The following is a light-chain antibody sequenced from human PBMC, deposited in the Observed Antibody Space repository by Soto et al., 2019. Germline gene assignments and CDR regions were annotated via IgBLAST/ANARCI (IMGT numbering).Light chain of an antibody. J-gene: IGKJ2*01. V-gene: IGKV4-1*01. CDR2: WAS. CDR1: QSVLYSSNKKNY. Sequence: DIVMTQSPDSLAVSLGERATINCKSSQSVLYSSNKKNYLAWYQQKPGQPPKLLIYWASTRDSGIPDRFSGSGSGTDFTLTISSLQAEDVAVYYCQQYYTTPPYTFGQGTKLEIK. CDR3: QQYYTTPPYT.